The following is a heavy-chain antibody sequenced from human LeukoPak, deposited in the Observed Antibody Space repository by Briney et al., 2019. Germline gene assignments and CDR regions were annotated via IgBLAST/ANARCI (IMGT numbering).Heavy chain of an antibody. V-gene: IGHV1-18*01. CDR3: ARVAAAGTLYYYYYMDV. Sequence: EASVKVSCKASGYTFTSYGISWVRQAPGQGLEWMGWISAYNGNTNYAQKLQGRVTMTTDTSTSTAYMELRSLRSDDTAVYYCARVAAAGTLYYYYYMDVWGKGTMVTVSS. D-gene: IGHD6-13*01. CDR1: GYTFTSYG. J-gene: IGHJ6*03. CDR2: ISAYNGNT.